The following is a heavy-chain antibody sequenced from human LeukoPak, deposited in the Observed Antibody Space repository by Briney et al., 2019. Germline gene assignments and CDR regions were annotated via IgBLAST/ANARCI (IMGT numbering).Heavy chain of an antibody. V-gene: IGHV1-18*01. D-gene: IGHD3-10*01. CDR2: ISAYNGNT. CDR1: GYTFTSYG. Sequence: ASVKVSCKASGYTFTSYGISWVRQAPGQGLEWMGWISAYNGNTNYAQKLQGRVTMTTDTSTSTAYMELRSLRSDDTAVYYCARDAITMVRGVIDYWGQGTLVTVSS. J-gene: IGHJ4*02. CDR3: ARDAITMVRGVIDY.